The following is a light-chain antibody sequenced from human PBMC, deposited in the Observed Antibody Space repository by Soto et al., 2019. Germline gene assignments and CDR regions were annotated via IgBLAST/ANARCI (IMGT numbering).Light chain of an antibody. CDR2: EVT. J-gene: IGLJ2*01. CDR3: SSYTSSSTLV. CDR1: SSDVGAYNF. Sequence: QSALTQPASVSGSPGQSITISCTGTSSDVGAYNFVSWYQHHPGRAPKLIIYEVTIRPSGVSNRFSGSKSGNKASLTISGLQAEDGADYYCSSYTSSSTLVFGGGTKVTVL. V-gene: IGLV2-14*01.